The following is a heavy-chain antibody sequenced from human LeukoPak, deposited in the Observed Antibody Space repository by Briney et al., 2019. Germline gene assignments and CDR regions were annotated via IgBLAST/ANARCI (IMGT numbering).Heavy chain of an antibody. V-gene: IGHV4-39*01. CDR3: ARHSANWGSGFDY. J-gene: IGHJ4*02. CDR1: GGSISSSSYY. Sequence: PSETLSLTCTVSGGSISSSSYYWGWIRQPPGKGLEWIGSIYYSGSTYYNPSLKSRVTISVDTSKNQFSLKLSSVTAADTAVYYCARHSANWGSGFDYWGQGTLVTVSS. CDR2: IYYSGST. D-gene: IGHD7-27*01.